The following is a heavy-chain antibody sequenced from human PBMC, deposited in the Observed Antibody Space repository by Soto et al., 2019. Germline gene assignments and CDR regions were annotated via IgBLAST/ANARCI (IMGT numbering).Heavy chain of an antibody. CDR2: IYPGDSDT. CDR3: ARIFGVVRPKNYYYGMDV. CDR1: GYSFTSDW. V-gene: IGHV5-51*01. Sequence: VESLKISCKGSGYSFTSDWIGWLRQMPGKVLEWMGIIYPGDSDTRYSPSFQGQVTISADKSISTAYLQWSSLKASDTAMYYCARIFGVVRPKNYYYGMDVWGQATTVTASS. D-gene: IGHD3-3*01. J-gene: IGHJ6*02.